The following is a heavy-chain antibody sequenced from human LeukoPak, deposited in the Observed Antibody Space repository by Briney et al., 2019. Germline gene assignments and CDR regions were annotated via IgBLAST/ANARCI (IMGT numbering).Heavy chain of an antibody. CDR3: ARDLFSSGGRWFDP. CDR2: ISSSSSYI. V-gene: IGHV3-21*01. Sequence: PGGSLRLSCAGSGFPFSSYSMNWVRQAPGKGLEWVSSISSSSSYIYYADSVKGRFTISRDNAKNSLYLQMNSLRAEDTAVYYCARDLFSSGGRWFDPWGQGTLVTVSS. D-gene: IGHD6-19*01. J-gene: IGHJ5*02. CDR1: GFPFSSYS.